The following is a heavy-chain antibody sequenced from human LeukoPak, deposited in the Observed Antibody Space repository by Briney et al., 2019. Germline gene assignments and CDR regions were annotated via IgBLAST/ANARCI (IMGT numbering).Heavy chain of an antibody. V-gene: IGHV3-15*01. J-gene: IGHJ4*02. CDR1: GFTFSNAW. D-gene: IGHD2-15*01. Sequence: PGGSLRLSCAASGFTFSNAWMSWVRQAPGKGLEWVGRIKSKTDGGTTDYAAPVKGRFTISRDDSKNTLYLQMNSLKTEDTAMYYCTTTDIVVVVAATLSSVWGQGTLVTVSS. CDR2: IKSKTDGGTT. CDR3: TTTDIVVVVAATLSSV.